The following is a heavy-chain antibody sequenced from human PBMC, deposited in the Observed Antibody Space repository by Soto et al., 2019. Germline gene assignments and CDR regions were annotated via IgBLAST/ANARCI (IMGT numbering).Heavy chain of an antibody. CDR1: GYTFSGYY. CDR2: INPKTGDA. CDR3: ARCGSSGWPYYYGMDV. Sequence: ASVKVSCKASGYTFSGYYMHWVRRARGQGLEWMGWINPKTGDAKYAQKFQDRVAMTRDTSINTDYMNLSGLKSDDTAVYYCARCGSSGWPYYYGMDVWGQGTTVTV. J-gene: IGHJ6*02. V-gene: IGHV1-2*02. D-gene: IGHD6-19*01.